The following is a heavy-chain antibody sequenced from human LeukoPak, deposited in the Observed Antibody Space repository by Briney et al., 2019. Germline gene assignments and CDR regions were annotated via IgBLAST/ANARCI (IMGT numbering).Heavy chain of an antibody. V-gene: IGHV3-15*01. D-gene: IGHD6-13*01. J-gene: IGHJ4*02. CDR2: IKSKTDGGTT. Sequence: GGSLRLSCAASGFTFSNAWMSWLRQAPGKGLEWVGRIKSKTDGGTTDYAAPVKGRFTISRDDSKNTLYLQMNSLKPEDTAVYYWTTDLPRSPRGVAAAADPFDYWGQGTLVTVSS. CDR3: TTDLPRSPRGVAAAADPFDY. CDR1: GFTFSNAW.